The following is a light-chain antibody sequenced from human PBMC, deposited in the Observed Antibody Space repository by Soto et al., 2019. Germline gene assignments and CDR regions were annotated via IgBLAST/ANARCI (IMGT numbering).Light chain of an antibody. CDR1: DSISSW. Sequence: DIQVTQSPSTLSAYVGDRVTITCRASDSISSWLAWYQQKPVKAPKLLIYKASNLESGVPSRFSGSGSGTEFTLTISSLQPDDFATYYCQQRSSWPITFGQGTRLAI. CDR2: KAS. V-gene: IGKV1-5*03. CDR3: QQRSSWPIT. J-gene: IGKJ5*01.